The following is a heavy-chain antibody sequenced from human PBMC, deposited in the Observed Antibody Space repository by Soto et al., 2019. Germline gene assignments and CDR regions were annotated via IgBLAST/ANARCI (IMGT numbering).Heavy chain of an antibody. V-gene: IGHV1-18*01. CDR2: ISAYDGKT. CDR3: ARDPHEFWTSYWFDP. D-gene: IGHD3-3*01. Sequence: QVRLLQSGAEVKEPGASVKVSCKTSGYTFNTYGINWVRQAPGQGLELMGWISAYDGKTTYAEKFQGRVTLTTDTSTSTAYMELRSLRSDDTAIYYCARDPHEFWTSYWFDPWGQGTPVTVSS. J-gene: IGHJ5*02. CDR1: GYTFNTYG.